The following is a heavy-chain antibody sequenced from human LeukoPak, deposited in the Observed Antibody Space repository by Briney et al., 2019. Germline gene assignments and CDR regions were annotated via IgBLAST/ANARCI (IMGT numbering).Heavy chain of an antibody. CDR2: IYPGDSDT. D-gene: IGHD2-2*01. J-gene: IGHJ3*02. CDR1: GYSFTSYW. V-gene: IGHV5-51*01. Sequence: GGSLKISCKGSGYSFTSYWIGWVRQMPGKGLEWMGIIYPGDSDTRYSPSFQGQVTISADKSISTAYLQWSSLKASDTAMYYCARHPAPQTYCSSTSCYEGSAFDIWGQGTMVTVSS. CDR3: ARHPAPQTYCSSTSCYEGSAFDI.